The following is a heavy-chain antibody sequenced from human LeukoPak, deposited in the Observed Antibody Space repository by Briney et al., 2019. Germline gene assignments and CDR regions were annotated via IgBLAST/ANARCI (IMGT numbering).Heavy chain of an antibody. Sequence: GESLKISFKGSGXSFPNSWISWVRQMPGKGLEYMGRIDPSDSYTTYSPSFQGHVTISVDRSVSTAFLQWSSLKASDTAIYYCARHGAGATGHWTFDYWGQGTLVTVSS. V-gene: IGHV5-10-1*01. D-gene: IGHD1-1*01. J-gene: IGHJ4*02. CDR1: GXSFPNSW. CDR2: IDPSDSYT. CDR3: ARHGAGATGHWTFDY.